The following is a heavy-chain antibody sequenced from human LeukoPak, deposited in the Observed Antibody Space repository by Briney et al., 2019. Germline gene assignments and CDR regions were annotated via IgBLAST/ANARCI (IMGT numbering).Heavy chain of an antibody. CDR1: GFTFSNYW. CDR2: INSDGSST. J-gene: IGHJ4*02. V-gene: IGHV3-74*01. Sequence: GGSLRLSCAASGFTFSNYWMHWVRQAPGKGLVWVSRINSDGSSTNYADSVKGRFTISRDNAKNTLYLQMHSLGTDDTAVYYCASDQRTPLGYWGQGTLVTVSS. CDR3: ASDQRTPLGY. D-gene: IGHD1-1*01.